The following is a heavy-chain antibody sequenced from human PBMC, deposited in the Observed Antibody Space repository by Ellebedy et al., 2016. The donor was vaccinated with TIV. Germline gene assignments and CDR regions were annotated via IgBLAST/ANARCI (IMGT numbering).Heavy chain of an antibody. J-gene: IGHJ4*02. CDR3: ANSLAAAEK. V-gene: IGHV3-23*01. CDR2: MSDRGIST. Sequence: GGSLRLSCAASGFRFSGYGMSWVRQAPGKGLEWVSAMSDRGISTYYADSVKGRFTISRDNSKSTLYLQMNSLRAEDTALYYCANSLAAAEKWGQGTLVIVSS. D-gene: IGHD6-13*01. CDR1: GFRFSGYG.